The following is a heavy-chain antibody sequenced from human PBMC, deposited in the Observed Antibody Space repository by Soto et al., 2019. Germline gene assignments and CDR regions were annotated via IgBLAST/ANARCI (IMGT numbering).Heavy chain of an antibody. CDR1: GFTFSSYG. CDR2: IWYDGSNK. D-gene: IGHD3-22*01. Sequence: QVQLVESGGGVVQPGRSLRLSCAASGFTFSSYGMHWVRQAPGKGLEWVAVIWYDGSNKYYADSVKGRFTISRDNSKNTLYLQMNSLRAEDTAAYYCARDPFTNYYDSSGPLDYWGQGTLVTVSS. CDR3: ARDPFTNYYDSSGPLDY. V-gene: IGHV3-33*01. J-gene: IGHJ4*02.